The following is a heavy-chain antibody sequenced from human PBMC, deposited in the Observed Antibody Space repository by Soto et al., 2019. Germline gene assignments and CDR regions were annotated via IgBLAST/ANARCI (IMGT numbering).Heavy chain of an antibody. CDR2: IYSGGST. J-gene: IGHJ4*02. Sequence: EVQLVETGGGLIQPGGSLRLSCAASGFTVSSNYMSWVRQAPGKGLEWVSVIYSGGSTYYADSVKGRFTISRDNSRNTLYLQMNSLRTEDTAVYYSAREVVTTQWYFDNWGQGIQVTVSS. D-gene: IGHD1-1*01. CDR1: GFTVSSNY. CDR3: AREVVTTQWYFDN. V-gene: IGHV3-53*05.